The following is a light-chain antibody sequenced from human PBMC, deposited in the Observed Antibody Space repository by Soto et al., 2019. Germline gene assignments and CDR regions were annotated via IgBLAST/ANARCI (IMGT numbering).Light chain of an antibody. J-gene: IGLJ3*02. CDR3: ATWDDNLSTPL. CDR1: ISNIRGNY. CDR2: RTT. Sequence: QSVLAQTPSASGTPGQTVTISCSGSISNIRGNYVYWYQQLPGTAPKLLIYRTTQRPTGGPGRFSGSKSGTSASLVISGLLSDDEGDYFCATWDDNLSTPLFGGGTKLTVL. V-gene: IGLV1-47*01.